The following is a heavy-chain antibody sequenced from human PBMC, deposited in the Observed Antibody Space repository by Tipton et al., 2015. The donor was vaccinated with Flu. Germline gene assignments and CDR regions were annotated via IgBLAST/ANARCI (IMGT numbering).Heavy chain of an antibody. CDR2: ISSSGSTI. V-gene: IGHV3-11*01. CDR3: ARDEQGPVYYYYGMDV. J-gene: IGHJ6*02. Sequence: SLRLSCAASGFTFSDYYMSWIRQAPGKGLEWVSYISSSGSTIYYADSVKGRFTISRDNAKNSLYLQMNSLRAEDTAVYYCARDEQGPVYYYYGMDVWGQGTTVTVSS. CDR1: GFTFSDYY. D-gene: IGHD6-19*01.